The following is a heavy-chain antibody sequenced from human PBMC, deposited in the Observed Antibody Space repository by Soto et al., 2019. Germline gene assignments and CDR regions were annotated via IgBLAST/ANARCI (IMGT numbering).Heavy chain of an antibody. V-gene: IGHV1-69*01. CDR1: GGTFSSYS. J-gene: IGHJ4*02. D-gene: IGHD1-26*01. CDR3: ARDGGRHSGGIDY. CDR2: IIAIFGTA. Sequence: QVQLVQSGAEVKKPGSSVKVSCKASGGTFSSYSINWVRQAPGQGLEWMGEIIAIFGTANYAQNCQGRVTITADESTSTAYMELSSLRSEDTAVYYCARDGGRHSGGIDYWGQGTLVTVSS.